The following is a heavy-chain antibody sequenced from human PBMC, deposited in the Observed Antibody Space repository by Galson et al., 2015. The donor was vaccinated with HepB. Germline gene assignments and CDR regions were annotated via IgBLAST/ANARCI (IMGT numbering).Heavy chain of an antibody. V-gene: IGHV1-69*04. Sequence: SVKVSCKASRDTFSSYTLNWVRQAPGQGLEWMGRIIPILGIANHAQKFQGRVTITADRSTNTAYMELSSLRSEDTAVYYCARDRGRTDYYDSSGYPFDYWGQGTVVTVSS. CDR3: ARDRGRTDYYDSSGYPFDY. J-gene: IGHJ4*02. CDR1: RDTFSSYT. CDR2: IIPILGIA. D-gene: IGHD3-22*01.